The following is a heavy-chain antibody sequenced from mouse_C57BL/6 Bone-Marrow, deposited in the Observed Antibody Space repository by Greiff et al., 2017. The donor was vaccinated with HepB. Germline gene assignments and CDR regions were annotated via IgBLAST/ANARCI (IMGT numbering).Heavy chain of an antibody. J-gene: IGHJ4*01. CDR2: ISNGGGST. CDR3: ARQRGVADYAMDY. D-gene: IGHD1-1*01. Sequence: EVQGVESGGGLVQPGGSLKLSCAASGFTFSDYYMYWVRQTPEKRLEWVAYISNGGGSTYYPDTVKGRFTISRDNAKNTLYLQMSRLKSEDTAMYYCARQRGVADYAMDYWGQGTSVTVSS. V-gene: IGHV5-12*01. CDR1: GFTFSDYY.